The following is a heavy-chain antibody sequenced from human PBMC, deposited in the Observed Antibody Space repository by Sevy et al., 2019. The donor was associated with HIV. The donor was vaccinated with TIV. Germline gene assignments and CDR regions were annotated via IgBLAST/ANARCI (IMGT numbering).Heavy chain of an antibody. CDR2: ISYDGSHK. J-gene: IGHJ4*02. V-gene: IGHV3-30-3*01. Sequence: GESLKISCAASGFTFGSYAMNWVRQAPGKGLEWVAVISYDGSHKYYAVSVKGRFTIARDYSNNTLYLQMNSLRADDTAVYYCARDPGSSWSSFDYWGQGTLVTVSS. D-gene: IGHD6-13*01. CDR1: GFTFGSYA. CDR3: ARDPGSSWSSFDY.